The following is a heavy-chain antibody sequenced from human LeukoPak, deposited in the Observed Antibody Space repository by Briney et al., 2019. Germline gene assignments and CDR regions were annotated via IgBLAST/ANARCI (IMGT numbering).Heavy chain of an antibody. V-gene: IGHV3-23*01. CDR2: ISFSGANS. D-gene: IGHD5-24*01. CDR1: GFTFSDSA. CDR3: ARDIQLST. Sequence: QPGGSLRLSCAASGFTFSDSAMTWVRQAPGKGLGWVSLISFSGANSYYADSVKGRFTISRDNSKDTLFLQMNSLRAEDTAIYYCARDIQLSTWGLGTMVTVSS. J-gene: IGHJ3*01.